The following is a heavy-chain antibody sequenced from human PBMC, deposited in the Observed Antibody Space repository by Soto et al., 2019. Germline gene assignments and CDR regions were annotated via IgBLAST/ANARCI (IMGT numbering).Heavy chain of an antibody. Sequence: QVQLVGSGGGVVQPGTSLRLSCAASGFTFSIYAMHRVRQAPEKGLEWVAVISSAGTNKNHADSVRGRFSISRDNSNNMLYLQVDYMRVDDTAVYYCVRSNSEAGWGQFDYWGQGILVTVSS. J-gene: IGHJ4*02. CDR3: VRSNSEAGWGQFDY. V-gene: IGHV3-30-3*01. CDR1: GFTFSIYA. D-gene: IGHD3-16*01. CDR2: ISSAGTNK.